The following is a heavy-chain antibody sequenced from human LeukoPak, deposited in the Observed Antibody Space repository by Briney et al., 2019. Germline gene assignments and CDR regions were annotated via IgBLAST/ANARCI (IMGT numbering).Heavy chain of an antibody. CDR3: ARGVGSSSGTPLDY. V-gene: IGHV4-59*01. CDR2: IYYSGIT. D-gene: IGHD6-13*01. J-gene: IGHJ4*02. CDR1: GGSISSYH. Sequence: PSETLSLTCTVSGGSISSYHWSWIRQPPGKGLEWIGYIYYSGITNYNPSLKSRVTMSVDMSKNQFSLKLSSVTAADTAVYYCARGVGSSSGTPLDYWGQGTLVTVSS.